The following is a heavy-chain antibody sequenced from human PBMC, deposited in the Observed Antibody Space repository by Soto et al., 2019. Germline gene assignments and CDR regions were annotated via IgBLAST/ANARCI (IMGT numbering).Heavy chain of an antibody. V-gene: IGHV2-5*01. CDR2: IYWNDDK. CDR1: GFSLSTSGVG. D-gene: IGHD3-3*01. J-gene: IGHJ5*02. Sequence: SGPTLVNPTQTLTLTYTFSGFSLSTSGVGVGWIRQPPGKALEWLALIYWNDDKRYSQSLKSRLTITKDTSKNQVVLTMTNMDPVDTATYYCAHSPVGTLEWLLFGWFDPWGQGTLVTVSS. CDR3: AHSPVGTLEWLLFGWFDP.